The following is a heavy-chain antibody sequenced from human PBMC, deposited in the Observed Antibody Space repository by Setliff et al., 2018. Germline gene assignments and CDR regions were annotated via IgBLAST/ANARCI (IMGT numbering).Heavy chain of an antibody. V-gene: IGHV3-7*01. CDR1: GPTFSNFW. Sequence: GGSLRLSCAASGPTFSNFWMSWVRQAPGKGLEWVATIKQDGSEKFYVDSVKGRFTISRDNAKNSLYLQMDSLRPEDTAVYYCARDLRGILSLHDSDYWGQGTVVTVSS. J-gene: IGHJ4*02. D-gene: IGHD3-16*01. CDR3: ARDLRGILSLHDSDY. CDR2: IKQDGSEK.